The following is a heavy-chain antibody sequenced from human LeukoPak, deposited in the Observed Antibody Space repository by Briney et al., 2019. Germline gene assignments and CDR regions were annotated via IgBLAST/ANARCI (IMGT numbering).Heavy chain of an antibody. D-gene: IGHD3-9*01. CDR2: ISYDGSNK. V-gene: IGHV3-30*01. CDR3: ARDSSGYFHY. Sequence: GRSLRLSCAASGFTFSSYAMHWVRQAPGKGLEWVAVISYDGSNKYYADSVKGRFTISRDNSKNTLYLQMNSLRAEDTAVYHCARDSSGYFHYWGQGTLVTVSS. J-gene: IGHJ4*02. CDR1: GFTFSSYA.